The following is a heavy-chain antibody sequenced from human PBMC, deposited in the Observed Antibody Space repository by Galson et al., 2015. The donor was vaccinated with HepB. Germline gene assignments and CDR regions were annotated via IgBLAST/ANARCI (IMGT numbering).Heavy chain of an antibody. Sequence: SQRLSCAASGFTFSSYGMHWVRQAPGKGLEWVAVISYDGSNKYYADSVKGRFTISRDNSKNTLYLQMNSLRAEDTAVYYCAKCGAYDSNYYYYGMDVWGQGTTVTVSS. CDR3: AKCGAYDSNYYYYGMDV. V-gene: IGHV3-30*18. D-gene: IGHD3-3*01. CDR2: ISYDGSNK. J-gene: IGHJ6*02. CDR1: GFTFSSYG.